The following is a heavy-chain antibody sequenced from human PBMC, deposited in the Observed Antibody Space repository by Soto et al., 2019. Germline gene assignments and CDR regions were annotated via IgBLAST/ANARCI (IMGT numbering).Heavy chain of an antibody. D-gene: IGHD2-15*01. CDR3: AAYCSGGSCYKRDY. CDR1: GGTFSSYA. V-gene: IGHV1-69*13. CDR2: IIPIFGTA. J-gene: IGHJ4*02. Sequence: SVKVSCKASGGTFSSYAISWVRQAPGQGLEWMGGIIPIFGTANYAQKFQGRVTITADESTSTAYMELSSLRSEDTAVYYCAAYCSGGSCYKRDYWGQGTLVTVSS.